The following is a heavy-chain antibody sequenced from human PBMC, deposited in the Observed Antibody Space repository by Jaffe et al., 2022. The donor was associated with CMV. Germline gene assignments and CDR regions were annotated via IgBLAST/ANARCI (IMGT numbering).Heavy chain of an antibody. Sequence: QVQLQESGPGLVKPSETLSLTCTVSGGSISSYYWSWIRQPPGKGLEWIGYIYYSGSTNYNPSLKSRVTISVDTSKNQFSLKLSSVTAADTAVYYCARDPNYYGSGRYDGYFDYWGQGTLVTVSS. CDR2: IYYSGST. CDR3: ARDPNYYGSGRYDGYFDY. V-gene: IGHV4-59*01. CDR1: GGSISSYY. D-gene: IGHD3-10*01. J-gene: IGHJ4*02.